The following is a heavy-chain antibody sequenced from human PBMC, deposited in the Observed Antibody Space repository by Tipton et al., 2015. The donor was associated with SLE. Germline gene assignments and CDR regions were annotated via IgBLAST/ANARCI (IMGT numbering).Heavy chain of an antibody. CDR1: GFTFSSYS. V-gene: IGHV3-48*02. Sequence: SLRLSCAASGFTFSSYSMNWVRQAPGKGLEWVSYISSSSTIYYADSVKGRFTISRDNAKNSLYLQMNSLRDEDTVVYYCARASRVVVTGPLGYFDLWGRGTLVTVSS. CDR2: ISSSSTI. D-gene: IGHD2-21*02. CDR3: ARASRVVVTGPLGYFDL. J-gene: IGHJ2*01.